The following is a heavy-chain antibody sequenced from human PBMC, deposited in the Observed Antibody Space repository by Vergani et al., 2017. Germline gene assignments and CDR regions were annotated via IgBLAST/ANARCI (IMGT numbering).Heavy chain of an antibody. Sequence: EVQMVESGGGLVKPGGSLRLSCVASGFTFSHYSMNWVRQAPGKGLEWVSSISGNNDDVYYADSVKGRFTISRDNAKNSLYLDMSSLRAEDTAVYYCVRDPSSVTTLGANWFDPWGQGTLVTVSS. CDR3: VRDPSSVTTLGANWFDP. V-gene: IGHV3-21*01. J-gene: IGHJ5*02. CDR1: GFTFSHYS. D-gene: IGHD4-17*01. CDR2: ISGNNDDV.